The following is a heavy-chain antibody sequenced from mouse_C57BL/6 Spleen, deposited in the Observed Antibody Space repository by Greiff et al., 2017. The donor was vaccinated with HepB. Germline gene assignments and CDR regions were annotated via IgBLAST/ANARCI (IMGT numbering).Heavy chain of an antibody. D-gene: IGHD2-1*01. CDR3: TRGVSLYYGNYAWFAY. J-gene: IGHJ3*01. Sequence: EVKLVESGEGLVKPGGSLKLSCAASGFTFSSYAMSWVRQTPEKRLEWVAYISSGGDYIYYADTVKGRFTISRDNARNTLYLQMSSLKSEDKAMYYCTRGVSLYYGNYAWFAYWGQGTLVTVSA. CDR2: ISSGGDYI. V-gene: IGHV5-9-1*02. CDR1: GFTFSSYA.